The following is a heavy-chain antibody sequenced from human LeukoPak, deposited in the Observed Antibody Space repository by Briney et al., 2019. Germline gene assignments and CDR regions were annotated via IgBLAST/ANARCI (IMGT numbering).Heavy chain of an antibody. CDR2: INSDGSST. D-gene: IGHD6-13*01. CDR3: ARIGAGSSRDY. Sequence: GGSLRLSCAASGFTFSSYWMHWVRQAPGKGLVWVSRINSDGSSTSYADSVKGRFTISRDNAKNTLYLQMNSLRAEDTAVYYCARIGAGSSRDYWGQGTLVTVSS. J-gene: IGHJ4*02. V-gene: IGHV3-74*01. CDR1: GFTFSSYW.